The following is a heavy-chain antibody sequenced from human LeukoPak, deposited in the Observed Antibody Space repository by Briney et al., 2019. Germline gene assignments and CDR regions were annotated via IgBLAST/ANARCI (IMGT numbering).Heavy chain of an antibody. V-gene: IGHV4-34*01. CDR3: ARGPPTDYYDSSGFYYVFDY. CDR1: GGSFSGYY. Sequence: SETLSLTCAVYGGSFSGYYWSWIRQPPGKGLEWIGEINHSGSTNYNPSLKSRVTISVDTSKNQFSLKLSSVTAADTAVYFCARGPPTDYYDSSGFYYVFDYWGQGSRLTVSS. J-gene: IGHJ4*02. D-gene: IGHD3-22*01. CDR2: INHSGST.